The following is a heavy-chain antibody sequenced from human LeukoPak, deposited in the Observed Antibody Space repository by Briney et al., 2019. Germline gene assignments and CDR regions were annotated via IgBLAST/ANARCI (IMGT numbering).Heavy chain of an antibody. V-gene: IGHV3-48*02. J-gene: IGHJ4*02. CDR2: ISSSSDTI. CDR3: ARSYDFWSGYRVYFDY. D-gene: IGHD3-3*01. CDR1: GFTFSSYS. Sequence: TGGSLRLSCAASGFTFSSYSMTGVRQAPGKGLEWVSYISSSSDTIYYADSVKGRFTISRDNAKNSLYLQMNSLRDEDTAVYYCARSYDFWSGYRVYFDYWGQGTLVTVSS.